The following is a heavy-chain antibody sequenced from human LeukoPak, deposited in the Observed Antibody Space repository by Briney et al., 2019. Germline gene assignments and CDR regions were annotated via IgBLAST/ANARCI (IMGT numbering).Heavy chain of an antibody. Sequence: GASVKVSCKVSGYTLTELSMHWVRQAPGKGLEWMGGFDPEDGETIYAQKFQGRVTMTEDTSTDTAYMELSSLRSEDTAVYYCATGSGSSGYYAPSFDYWGQGTLVTVSS. J-gene: IGHJ4*02. D-gene: IGHD3-22*01. CDR3: ATGSGSSGYYAPSFDY. CDR2: FDPEDGET. CDR1: GYTLTELS. V-gene: IGHV1-24*01.